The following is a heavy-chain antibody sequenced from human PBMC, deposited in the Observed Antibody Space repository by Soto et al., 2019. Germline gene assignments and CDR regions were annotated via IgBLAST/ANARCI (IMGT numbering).Heavy chain of an antibody. V-gene: IGHV1-3*01. Sequence: AMPWVRKAPGQRLEWMGWINAGNGNTKYSQKFQGRVTITRDTSASTAYMELSSLRSEDTAVYYRASSFTVPAAIGSWGQGTLVTVSS. CDR3: ASSFTVPAAIGS. CDR2: INAGNGNT. CDR1: A. D-gene: IGHD2-2*02. J-gene: IGHJ5*02.